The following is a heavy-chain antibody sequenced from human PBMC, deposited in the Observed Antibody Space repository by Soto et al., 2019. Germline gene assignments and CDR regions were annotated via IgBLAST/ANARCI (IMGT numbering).Heavy chain of an antibody. V-gene: IGHV2-5*01. J-gene: IGHJ3*02. D-gene: IGHD3-10*01. CDR2: IYWNDDN. Sequence: QITLKESGPTLVKPTQTLTLTCTFSGFSLSTSGVGVGWIRQPPGKALEWLALIYWNDDNSYSPSLKSRLTITKDTSKNQVVLTMTNMDPVDTATYYCAHSILVRGVISAFDIWGQGTMVTVSS. CDR3: AHSILVRGVISAFDI. CDR1: GFSLSTSGVG.